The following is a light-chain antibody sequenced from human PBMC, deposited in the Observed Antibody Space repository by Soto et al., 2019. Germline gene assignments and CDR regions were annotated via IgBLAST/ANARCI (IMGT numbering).Light chain of an antibody. V-gene: IGKV1-5*03. CDR3: QQYNSYSPYT. CDR2: KAS. Sequence: DIQMTQSPSTLSASVGDRVTITCRASQSISTYLAWYQQKPGNAPKLLIYKASNLQSGVPSRFSGSGSGTEFTLTISSLQPYDFATYYCQQYNSYSPYTFGQGTNLEIK. J-gene: IGKJ2*01. CDR1: QSISTY.